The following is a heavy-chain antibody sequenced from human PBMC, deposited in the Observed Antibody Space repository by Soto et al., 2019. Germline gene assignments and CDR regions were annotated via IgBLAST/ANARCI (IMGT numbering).Heavy chain of an antibody. Sequence: PGGSLRLSCAASGFTFSSYAMSWVRQAPGKGLEWVSAISGSGGSTYYADSVKGRFTISRDNSKNTLYLQMNSLRAEDTAVYYCAKDLVSARTPMIVVVIRLSYFDYWGQGTLVTVSS. CDR2: ISGSGGST. V-gene: IGHV3-23*01. J-gene: IGHJ4*02. CDR3: AKDLVSARTPMIVVVIRLSYFDY. CDR1: GFTFSSYA. D-gene: IGHD3-22*01.